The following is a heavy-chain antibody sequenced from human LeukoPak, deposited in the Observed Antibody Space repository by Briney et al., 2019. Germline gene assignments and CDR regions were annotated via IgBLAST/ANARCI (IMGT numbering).Heavy chain of an antibody. Sequence: GGSLRLSCAASGFTFSSYWMSWVRQAPGKRLEWVANIKQDGSEKYYVDSVKGRFTISRDNAKNSLNLQMNSLRAEDTAVYYCARGQIVGATPSWFDPWGQGTLVTVSP. V-gene: IGHV3-7*01. D-gene: IGHD1-26*01. CDR3: ARGQIVGATPSWFDP. CDR1: GFTFSSYW. CDR2: IKQDGSEK. J-gene: IGHJ5*02.